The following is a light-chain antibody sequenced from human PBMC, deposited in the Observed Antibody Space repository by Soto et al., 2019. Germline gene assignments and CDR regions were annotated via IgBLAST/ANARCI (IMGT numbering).Light chain of an antibody. J-gene: IGKJ2*01. CDR2: KAF. CDR1: QSISSW. CDR3: QQYSGHSGT. Sequence: DIQMTQSPSTLSASVGDRVTITCRASQSISSWLAWYQQKPGKAPKLLIYKAFSLESGVPSRFSGSGSGTEFTLTISSLQPDDFATYYCQQYSGHSGTFGQGTKLEIK. V-gene: IGKV1-5*03.